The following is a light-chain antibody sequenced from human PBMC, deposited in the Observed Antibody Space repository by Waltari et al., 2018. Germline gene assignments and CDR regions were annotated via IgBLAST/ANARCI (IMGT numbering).Light chain of an antibody. Sequence: EIVLPQSPATLSFSPGDRATLSCRASQSVSSYLAWYQQKPGQAPRLLIYDASNRATGIPARFSGSGSGTDFTLTISSLEPEDFAVYYCQQRSNWPPLTFGGGTKVEIK. V-gene: IGKV3-11*01. CDR3: QQRSNWPPLT. J-gene: IGKJ4*01. CDR2: DAS. CDR1: QSVSSY.